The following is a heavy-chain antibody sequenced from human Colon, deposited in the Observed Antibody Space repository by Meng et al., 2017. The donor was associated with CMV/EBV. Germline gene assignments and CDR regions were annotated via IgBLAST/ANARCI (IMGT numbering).Heavy chain of an antibody. CDR2: IYSGGST. V-gene: IGHV3-53*01. CDR3: ASGQLY. D-gene: IGHD5-24*01. Sequence: GESLKISCAASGFTVSSNYMSWVRQAPGKGLEWVSVIYSGGSTYYADSVKGRFTISRDNSKNTLYLQMNSLRAEDTAVYYCASGQLYWGQGTLVTVSS. J-gene: IGHJ4*02. CDR1: GFTVSSNY.